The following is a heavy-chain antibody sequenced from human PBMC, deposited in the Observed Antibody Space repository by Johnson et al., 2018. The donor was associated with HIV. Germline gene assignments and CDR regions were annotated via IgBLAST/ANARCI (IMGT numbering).Heavy chain of an antibody. CDR1: GFTFSSYG. D-gene: IGHD6-19*01. J-gene: IGHJ3*02. CDR2: IRYGGSNK. V-gene: IGHV3-30*02. Sequence: QVQLVESGGGVVQPGGSLRLSCAASGFTFSSYGMHWVRQTPGKGLEWVTFIRYGGSNKYYADSVKGRFTISRDNSENTLYLQMNSLRAEDTAVYYCAKDEQWLNDAFDIWGQGTMVTVSS. CDR3: AKDEQWLNDAFDI.